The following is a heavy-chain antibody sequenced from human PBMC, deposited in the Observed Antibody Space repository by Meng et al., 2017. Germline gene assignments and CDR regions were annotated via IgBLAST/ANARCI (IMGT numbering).Heavy chain of an antibody. CDR3: ATSISGWYYFNF. CDR1: GGSISSSTYY. D-gene: IGHD6-19*01. V-gene: IGHV4-39*01. CDR2: ISDSGNT. J-gene: IGHJ4*02. Sequence: QVQLQESGPGLEKPSETVSLTCMFSGGSISSSTYYWGLIRQPPGKGLEWIGSISDSGNTYYSPSLRSRVTISVDTSKNQFSLKLTSVAAADMAVYYCATSISGWYYFNFWGQGTLVTVSS.